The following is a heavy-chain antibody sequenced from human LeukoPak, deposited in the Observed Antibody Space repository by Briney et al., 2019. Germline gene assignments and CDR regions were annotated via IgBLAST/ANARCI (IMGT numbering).Heavy chain of an antibody. D-gene: IGHD3/OR15-3a*01. CDR1: GGSFSGYY. CDR3: ARQTGSGLFILP. J-gene: IGHJ4*02. V-gene: IGHV4-34*01. CDR2: VNHSGST. Sequence: SETLSLTCAVYGGSFSGYYWSWIRQPPGKGLEWIGEVNHSGSTNYNPSLKSRVTISVDTSKNQFSLKLSSVTAADTAVYYCARQTGSGLFILPGGQGTLVTVSS.